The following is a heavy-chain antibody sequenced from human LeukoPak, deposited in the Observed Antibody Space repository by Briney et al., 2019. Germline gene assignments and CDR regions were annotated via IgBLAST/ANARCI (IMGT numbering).Heavy chain of an antibody. Sequence: GGSLRLSCAASGFTFSSYSMNWVRQAPGKGLEWASSISSSSSYIYYADSVKGRFTISRDNAKNSLYLQMNSLRAEDTAVYYCARIAVAGTDDYWGQGTLVTVSS. CDR3: ARIAVAGTDDY. J-gene: IGHJ4*02. D-gene: IGHD6-19*01. CDR1: GFTFSSYS. CDR2: ISSSSSYI. V-gene: IGHV3-21*01.